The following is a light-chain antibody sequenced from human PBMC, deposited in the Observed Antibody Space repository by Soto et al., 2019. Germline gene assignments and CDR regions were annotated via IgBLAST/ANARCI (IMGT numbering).Light chain of an antibody. CDR2: RAT. J-gene: IGKJ5*01. V-gene: IGKV3-15*01. CDR1: HSVVAN. CDR3: QQYDVWPPIT. Sequence: EVLLTQSPAALSVSPGETATLSCRASHSVVANLAWYQQRPGQAPRLLIYRATSRATGVPARFSGSGTRTEFTLTSRSLQSEDFAVYYCQQYDVWPPITFGQGTRLEVK.